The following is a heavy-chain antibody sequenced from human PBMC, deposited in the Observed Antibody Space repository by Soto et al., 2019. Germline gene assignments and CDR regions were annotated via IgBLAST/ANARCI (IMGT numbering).Heavy chain of an antibody. V-gene: IGHV3-74*01. Sequence: HPGGSLRLSCAASGFTFGSHWMHWVRQAPGKGLVYVSRTSSGGTTTNYAESVKGRFTISRDNARNTLYLQMNSLRVEDTAVYYCARFGTSYDTSGFLYWGQGTPVTVSS. CDR1: GFTFGSHW. D-gene: IGHD3-22*01. CDR3: ARFGTSYDTSGFLY. J-gene: IGHJ4*02. CDR2: TSSGGTTT.